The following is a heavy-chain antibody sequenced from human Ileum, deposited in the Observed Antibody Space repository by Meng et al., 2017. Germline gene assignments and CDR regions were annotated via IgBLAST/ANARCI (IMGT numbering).Heavy chain of an antibody. Sequence: QVQLQESGPGLVKPSQTLSLTCTVSSGTLSSAGYYWSWIRQFPGKGLEWIGFIFYTGTTYYNPSLESRVTISVDTSKNQYYLKMNSVTAADTAVYYCARDVTGIRDGAVEDYWGQGTLVTVSS. CDR1: SGTLSSAGYY. J-gene: IGHJ4*02. V-gene: IGHV4-31*03. D-gene: IGHD5-24*01. CDR3: ARDVTGIRDGAVEDY. CDR2: IFYTGTT.